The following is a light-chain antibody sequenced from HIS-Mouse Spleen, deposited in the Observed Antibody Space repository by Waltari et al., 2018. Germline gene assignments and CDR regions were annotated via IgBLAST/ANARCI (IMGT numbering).Light chain of an antibody. V-gene: IGLV1-44*01. J-gene: IGLJ2*01. Sequence: QSVLTQPPSASGTPGQRVTSSCSGSSSTIGSNTVNWYQQLPGTAPKHLIYSNNQRPSGVPDRFSGSKSGTSASLAISGLQSEDEADYYFAAWDDSLNGVVFGGGTKLTVL. CDR2: SNN. CDR1: SSTIGSNT. CDR3: AAWDDSLNGVV.